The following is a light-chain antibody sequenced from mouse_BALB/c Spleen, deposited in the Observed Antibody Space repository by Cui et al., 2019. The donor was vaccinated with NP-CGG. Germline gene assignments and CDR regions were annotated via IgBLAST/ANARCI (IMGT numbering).Light chain of an antibody. V-gene: IGLV1*01. Sequence: VVTHESVLTTSPGETVTLTCRSSTGAVTTSNYANWVQEKPNHLFTGLIGGTNNRAPGVPARFSGSLIGDKAALTITGAQTEDEAIYFCALWYSNHWVFGGGTKLTVL. CDR1: TGAVTTSNY. J-gene: IGLJ1*01. CDR2: GTN. CDR3: ALWYSNHWV.